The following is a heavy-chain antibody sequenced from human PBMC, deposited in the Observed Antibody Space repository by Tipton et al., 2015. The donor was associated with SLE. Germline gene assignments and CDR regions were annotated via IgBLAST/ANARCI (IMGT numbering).Heavy chain of an antibody. J-gene: IGHJ6*03. CDR1: GFTFSSYW. CDR3: ARVGQQPLDYYYYMDV. CDR2: IWYDGSNK. Sequence: SLRLSCAASGFTFSSYWMSWVRQAPGKGLEWVAVIWYDGSNKYYADSVKGRFTISRDNSKNTLYLQMNSLRAEDTAVYYCARVGQQPLDYYYYMDVWGKGTTVTISS. D-gene: IGHD6-13*01. V-gene: IGHV3-33*08.